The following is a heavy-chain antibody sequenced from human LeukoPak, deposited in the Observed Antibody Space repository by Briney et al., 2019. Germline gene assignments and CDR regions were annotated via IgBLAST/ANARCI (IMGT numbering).Heavy chain of an antibody. CDR3: AREGQQWGGYYYYYMDV. V-gene: IGHV4-59*01. CDR2: IYYSGST. Sequence: SETLSLTCTVSGGSISSYYWSWLRQPPGKGLEWIGYIYYSGSTNYNPSLKSRVTISVDTSKNQFSLKLSSVTAADTAVYYCAREGQQWGGYYYYYMDVWGKGTTVTVSS. D-gene: IGHD6-19*01. CDR1: GGSISSYY. J-gene: IGHJ6*03.